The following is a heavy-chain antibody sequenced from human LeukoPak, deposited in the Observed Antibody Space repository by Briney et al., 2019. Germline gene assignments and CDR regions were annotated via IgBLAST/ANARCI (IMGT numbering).Heavy chain of an antibody. V-gene: IGHV1-69*06. CDR3: ARDTVTYYYDSSGYSL. CDR2: IIPIFGTA. CDR1: GGTFSSYA. D-gene: IGHD3-22*01. Sequence: SVKVSCKASGGTFSSYAISWVRQAPGQGLEWMGGIIPIFGTANYAQKFQGRVTITADKSTSTAYMELSSLRSEDTAVYYCARDTVTYYYDSSGYSLWGQGTLVTVSS. J-gene: IGHJ4*02.